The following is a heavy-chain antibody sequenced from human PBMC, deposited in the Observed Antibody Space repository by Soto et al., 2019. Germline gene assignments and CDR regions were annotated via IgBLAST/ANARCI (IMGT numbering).Heavy chain of an antibody. Sequence: SETLSLTCAVYGGSFSGYYWSWIRQPPGKGLEWIGEINHSGSTNYNPSLKSRVTISVDTSKNQFSLKLSSVTAADTAVYYCARALAVDALDYWGQGTLVTVYS. V-gene: IGHV4-34*01. D-gene: IGHD6-19*01. CDR2: INHSGST. CDR3: ARALAVDALDY. CDR1: GGSFSGYY. J-gene: IGHJ4*02.